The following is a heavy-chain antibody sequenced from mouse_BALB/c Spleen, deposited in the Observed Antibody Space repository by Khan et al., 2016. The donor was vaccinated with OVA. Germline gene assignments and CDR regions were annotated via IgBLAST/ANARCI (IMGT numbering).Heavy chain of an antibody. CDR3: ARIKGGDFDY. CDR1: GYSITSDYA. J-gene: IGHJ2*01. Sequence: EVQLVETGPGLVKPSQSLSLTCTVTGYSITSDYAWNWIRQFPGNNLEWMGYISYSGNTKYTPSLKSRISLTRATSKNQFFLQLNSVTIEDTATYYCARIKGGDFDYWGQGTTLTVSS. V-gene: IGHV3-2*02. CDR2: ISYSGNT.